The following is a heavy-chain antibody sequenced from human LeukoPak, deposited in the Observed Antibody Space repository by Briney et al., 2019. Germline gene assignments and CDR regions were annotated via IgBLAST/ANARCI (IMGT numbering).Heavy chain of an antibody. CDR1: GYTFTNYY. CDR3: VRGFSSTLGGY. Sequence: ASVKVSCKASGYTFTNYYMHWVRQAPGQGLEWMGIINPSGGSTKYAQKFQGRVTMTRDTSTSTVYMELSSLRSEDTAVYYCVRGFSSTLGGYWGQGTLVTVSS. V-gene: IGHV1-46*01. J-gene: IGHJ4*02. D-gene: IGHD2-2*01. CDR2: INPSGGST.